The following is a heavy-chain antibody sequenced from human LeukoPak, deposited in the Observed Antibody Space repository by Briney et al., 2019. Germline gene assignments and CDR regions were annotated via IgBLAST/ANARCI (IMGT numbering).Heavy chain of an antibody. CDR3: ARRGGKNYGDYVVYDKYMDV. D-gene: IGHD4-17*01. CDR2: ISAYNGDT. J-gene: IGHJ6*03. V-gene: IGHV1-18*01. CDR1: GYTYTSYG. Sequence: ASVKVSCKASGYTYTSYGISWVRQAPGQGLEWMGWISAYNGDTHYAQKFQGRVTMTTETSTSTAYMELRSLRSDDTAVYYCARRGGKNYGDYVVYDKYMDVWGTGTTVTISS.